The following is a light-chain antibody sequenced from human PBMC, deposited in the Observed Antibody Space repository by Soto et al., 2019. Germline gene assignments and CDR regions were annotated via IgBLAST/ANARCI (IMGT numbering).Light chain of an antibody. V-gene: IGKV1-5*01. J-gene: IGKJ1*01. CDR2: DAS. CDR1: QSISSY. CDR3: QQYNNNWT. Sequence: DIQLTQSPSSLSASVGDRVTITCRASQSISSYLNLYQQKPGKAPKLLIFDASNLESGVPSRFSGRGSGTDFTLTLSSLQPDDFATYYCQQYNNNWTFGQGTKVDIK.